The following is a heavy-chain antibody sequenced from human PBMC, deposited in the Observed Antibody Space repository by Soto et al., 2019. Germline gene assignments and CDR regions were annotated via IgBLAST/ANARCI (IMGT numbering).Heavy chain of an antibody. Sequence: GGSLRLSCAVPGGIFHGYGMHWVRQAPGKGLEWVAIIRFDGSNEEYADSVKGRFTISRDNSKNTLYQQMNTLGAEDTAVYYCARDGIGGTVFRGYLDYWGRGTVVTVSS. V-gene: IGHV3-33*01. J-gene: IGHJ4*02. CDR3: ARDGIGGTVFRGYLDY. CDR2: IRFDGSNE. CDR1: GGIFHGYG. D-gene: IGHD1-7*01.